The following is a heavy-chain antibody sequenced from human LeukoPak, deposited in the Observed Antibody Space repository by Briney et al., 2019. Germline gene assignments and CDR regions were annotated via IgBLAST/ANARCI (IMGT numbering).Heavy chain of an antibody. J-gene: IGHJ4*02. V-gene: IGHV1-2*02. CDR1: GYTFTGYY. D-gene: IGHD2-2*01. CDR2: INPNSGGT. CDR3: ARLYCSSTSCYPDY. Sequence: GASVKVSCKASGYTFTGYYMHWVRQAPGQGLEWMGWINPNSGGTNYAQKFQGRVTMTRDTSISTGNMELSRLRFDDTAVYYCARLYCSSTSCYPDYWGQGTLVTVSS.